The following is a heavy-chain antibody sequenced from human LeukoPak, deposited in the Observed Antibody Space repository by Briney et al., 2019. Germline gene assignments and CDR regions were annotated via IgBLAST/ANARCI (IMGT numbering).Heavy chain of an antibody. CDR3: AKDVSGPGGYFDY. Sequence: GGSLRLSCAASGFTFSTYWMHWVRQAPGKGLEWVAFIRYDGSNKYYADSVKGRFTISRDNSKNTLYLQMNSLRAEDTAVYYCAKDVSGPGGYFDYWGQGTLVTVSS. CDR1: GFTFSTYW. D-gene: IGHD3-16*01. J-gene: IGHJ4*02. CDR2: IRYDGSNK. V-gene: IGHV3-30*02.